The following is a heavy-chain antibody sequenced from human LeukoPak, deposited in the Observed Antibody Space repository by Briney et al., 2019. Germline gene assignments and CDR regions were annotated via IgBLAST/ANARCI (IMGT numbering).Heavy chain of an antibody. J-gene: IGHJ4*02. CDR2: INRSGST. CDR1: GGSFSGYF. D-gene: IGHD6-13*01. CDR3: ASASGSSWYYFDY. Sequence: SETLSLTCAVYGGSFSGYFWSWFRQPPGKGLEWIGEINRSGSTNYNSSLSLKSRVTISVDTSKNQFSLKLSSVTAADTAVYYCASASGSSWYYFDYWGQGTLVTVSS. V-gene: IGHV4-34*01.